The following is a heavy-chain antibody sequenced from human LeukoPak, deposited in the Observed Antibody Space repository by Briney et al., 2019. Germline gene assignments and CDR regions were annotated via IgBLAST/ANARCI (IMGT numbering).Heavy chain of an antibody. D-gene: IGHD2-15*01. V-gene: IGHV4-4*07. J-gene: IGHJ4*02. CDR3: AREAYCSGGSCYSFISY. Sequence: SETLSLTCTVSGGSISSYYWSWIRQPAGKGLEWIGRIYTSGSTNYNPSLKSRVTMSVDTSKNRFSLKLSSVTAADTAVYYCAREAYCSGGSCYSFISYWGQGTLVTVSS. CDR2: IYTSGST. CDR1: GGSISSYY.